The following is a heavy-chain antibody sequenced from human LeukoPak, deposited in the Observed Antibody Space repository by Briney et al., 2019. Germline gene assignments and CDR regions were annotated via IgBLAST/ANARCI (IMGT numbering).Heavy chain of an antibody. J-gene: IGHJ6*03. CDR3: ARGLRITIFGVVDDYYYYMDA. V-gene: IGHV3-20*04. CDR1: GFTFDDYG. Sequence: PGGSLRLSCAASGFTFDDYGMSWVRQAPGKGLEWVSGINWNGGSTGYADSVKGRFTISRDNAMNSLYLQMNSLRAEDTALYYCARGLRITIFGVVDDYYYYMDAWGKGTTVTVSS. CDR2: INWNGGST. D-gene: IGHD3-3*01.